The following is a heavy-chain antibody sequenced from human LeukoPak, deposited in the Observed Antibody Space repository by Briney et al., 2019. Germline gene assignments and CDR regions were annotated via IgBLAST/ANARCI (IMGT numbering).Heavy chain of an antibody. D-gene: IGHD5-12*01. Sequence: GGSLRLSCAASGFTFSNYWMNWVRQAPGKGLEWVANIKQDGSEKYYVDSVKGRFTISRDNAKNSLYLQMNSLRAEDTAVYYCARYSGYDYFFDYWGQGTLVTVSS. J-gene: IGHJ4*02. CDR3: ARYSGYDYFFDY. CDR2: IKQDGSEK. CDR1: GFTFSNYW. V-gene: IGHV3-7*01.